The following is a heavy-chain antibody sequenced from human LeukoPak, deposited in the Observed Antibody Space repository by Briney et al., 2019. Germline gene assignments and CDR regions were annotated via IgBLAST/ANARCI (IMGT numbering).Heavy chain of an antibody. CDR1: GFTFSSYS. CDR2: ISSSSSYI. J-gene: IGHJ4*02. V-gene: IGHV3-21*01. Sequence: GGSLRLSCAASGFTFSSYSMNWVRQAPGKGLEWVSSISSSSSYIYYADSVKGRFTISRDNAKNSLYLQMNNLRAEDTAVYYCARSIAVAGGFDYWGQGTLVTVSS. CDR3: ARSIAVAGGFDY. D-gene: IGHD6-19*01.